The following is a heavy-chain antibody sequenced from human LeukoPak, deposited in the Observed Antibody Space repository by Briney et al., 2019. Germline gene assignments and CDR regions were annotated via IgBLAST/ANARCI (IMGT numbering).Heavy chain of an antibody. CDR2: ISSSSSYI. CDR3: ARDRHLSGSYYY. V-gene: IGHV3-21*01. Sequence: GGSLRLSCAASGFTFSSYSMNWVRQAPGKGLEWVSSISSSSSYIYYADSVKGRFTISRDNAKNSLYLQMNSLRAEDTAVYYCARDRHLSGSYYYWGQGTLVTVSS. CDR1: GFTFSSYS. D-gene: IGHD1-26*01. J-gene: IGHJ4*02.